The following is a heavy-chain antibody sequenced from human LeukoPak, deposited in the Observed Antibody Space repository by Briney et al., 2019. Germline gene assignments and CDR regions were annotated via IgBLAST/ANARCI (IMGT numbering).Heavy chain of an antibody. D-gene: IGHD3-10*01. J-gene: IGHJ4*02. Sequence: AGGSLRLSSAASGFTFSNYWMSWVRQAPGKGLEWVANIKEDGSEKHYVDSVKGRFTISRDNAKNSLYLQMNSLRAEDTAVYYCARTIRGYWGQGTLVTVSS. CDR1: GFTFSNYW. V-gene: IGHV3-7*01. CDR2: IKEDGSEK. CDR3: ARTIRGY.